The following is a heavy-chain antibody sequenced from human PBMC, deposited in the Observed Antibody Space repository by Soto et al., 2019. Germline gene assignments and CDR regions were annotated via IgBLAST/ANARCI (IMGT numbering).Heavy chain of an antibody. J-gene: IGHJ5*02. D-gene: IGHD3-10*01. CDR1: GGPFTGYT. CDR3: VRDGGSEINWFDP. CDR2: IIPVVGLA. Sequence: QVHLVQSGAEVRQPGASVKVSCTFSGGPFTGYTFSWLRQATGQGLEWMGRIIPVVGLAEPAHKFQDRLTLTADTSTYTVHMEFSSLRFDDTAVYFCVRDGGSEINWFDPWGQGTRVTVSS. V-gene: IGHV1-69*08.